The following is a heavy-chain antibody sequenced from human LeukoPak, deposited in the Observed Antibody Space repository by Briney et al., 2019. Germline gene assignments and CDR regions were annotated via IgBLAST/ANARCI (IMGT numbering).Heavy chain of an antibody. Sequence: QPGGSLRLSCAASGFTFSSYWMTWVRQAPGKGLEWVSAISGSGGSTYYADSVKGRITISRDNSKNTLYLQMNSLRAEDTAVYYYAKGRIAAEPTSYDYWGQGTLVTVSS. CDR2: ISGSGGST. CDR1: GFTFSSYW. D-gene: IGHD6-13*01. CDR3: AKGRIAAEPTSYDY. V-gene: IGHV3-23*01. J-gene: IGHJ4*02.